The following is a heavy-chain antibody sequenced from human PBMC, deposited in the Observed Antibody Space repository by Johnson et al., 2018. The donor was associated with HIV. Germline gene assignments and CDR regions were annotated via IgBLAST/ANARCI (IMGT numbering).Heavy chain of an antibody. Sequence: VQLVESGGGVVQPGGSLRVSCAASGFAFSNAWMNWVRQAPGKGLEWVGRIKSETAGGTPDYPASVKGRFTISRDDSKTTLYLQMNSLKTEDTAVYYCTTDHYAVVNSRDNAFDVWGQGTMVTVSS. J-gene: IGHJ3*01. CDR3: TTDHYAVVNSRDNAFDV. V-gene: IGHV3-15*01. D-gene: IGHD4-23*01. CDR2: IKSETAGGTP. CDR1: GFAFSNAW.